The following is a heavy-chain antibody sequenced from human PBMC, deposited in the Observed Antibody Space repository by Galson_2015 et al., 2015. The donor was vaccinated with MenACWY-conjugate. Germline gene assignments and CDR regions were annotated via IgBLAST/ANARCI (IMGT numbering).Heavy chain of an antibody. V-gene: IGHV3-33*01. CDR2: IWDDGNNE. D-gene: IGHD4/OR15-4a*01. J-gene: IGHJ4*02. Sequence: SLRLSCAASGFAFSSYTMHWIRQPPGKGLEWVAVIWDDGNNEYSADSGNGRFTISSDNSNSTVYLHMNILRVEDTAVYYCASGAGADGARGQGTLVTVAS. CDR3: ASGAGADGA. CDR1: GFAFSSYT.